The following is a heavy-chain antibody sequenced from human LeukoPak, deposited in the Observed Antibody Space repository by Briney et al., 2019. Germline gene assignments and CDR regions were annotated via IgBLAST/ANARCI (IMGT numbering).Heavy chain of an antibody. V-gene: IGHV4-59*12. Sequence: PLETLSLTCTVSGGSISSYYWSWIRQHPGKGLEWIGYIYYSGSTYYNPSLKSRVTISVDTSKNQFSLKLSSVTAADTAVYYCARGFTYYDFWSGYSHSYNWFDPWGQGTLVTVSS. CDR2: IYYSGST. J-gene: IGHJ5*02. D-gene: IGHD3-3*01. CDR3: ARGFTYYDFWSGYSHSYNWFDP. CDR1: GGSISSYY.